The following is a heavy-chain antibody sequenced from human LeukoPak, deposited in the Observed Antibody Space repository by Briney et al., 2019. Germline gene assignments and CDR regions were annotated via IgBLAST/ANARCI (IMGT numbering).Heavy chain of an antibody. CDR2: ISYDGSNK. V-gene: IGHV3-30-3*01. J-gene: IGHJ4*02. CDR1: GFTFSSYA. CDR3: ARVSLWFGELLSYFDY. D-gene: IGHD3-10*01. Sequence: GGSLRLSCAASGFTFSSYAMSWVRQAPGKGLEWVAVISYDGSNKYYADSVKGRFTISRDNSKSTLYPQMNSLRAEDTAVYYCARVSLWFGELLSYFDYWGQGTLVTVSS.